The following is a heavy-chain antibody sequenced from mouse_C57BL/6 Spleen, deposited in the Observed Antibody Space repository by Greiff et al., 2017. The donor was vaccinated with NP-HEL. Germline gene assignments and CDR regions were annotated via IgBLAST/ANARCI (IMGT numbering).Heavy chain of an antibody. CDR2: ISSGSSII. CDR1: GFTFSDYG. V-gene: IGHV5-17*01. J-gene: IGHJ4*01. CDR3: ARGGYAMDY. Sequence: EVMLVESGGGLVKPGGSLKLSCAASGFTFSDYGMHWVRQAPEKGLEWVAYISSGSSIIYYADTVKGRFSISRDNAKNTLFLQINSLRSEDKAMYYCARGGYAMDYWGQGTSVTVSS.